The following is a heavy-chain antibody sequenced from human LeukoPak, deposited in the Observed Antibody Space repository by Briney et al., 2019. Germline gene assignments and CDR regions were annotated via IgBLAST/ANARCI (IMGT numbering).Heavy chain of an antibody. CDR2: IYTSGST. V-gene: IGHV4-61*02. CDR3: ARVRPASYSSSWSNHFDY. J-gene: IGHJ4*02. D-gene: IGHD6-13*01. CDR1: GGSISSGSYY. Sequence: SETLSLTCTISGGSISSGSYYWSWIRQPAGKGLEWIGRIYTSGSTNYNPSLKSRVTISVDTSKNQFSLKLSSVTAADTAVYYCARVRPASYSSSWSNHFDYWGQGTLVTVSS.